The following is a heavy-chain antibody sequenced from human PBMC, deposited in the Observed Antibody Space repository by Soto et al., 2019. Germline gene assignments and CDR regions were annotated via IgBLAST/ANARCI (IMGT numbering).Heavy chain of an antibody. J-gene: IGHJ4*02. V-gene: IGHV4-4*02. D-gene: IGHD3-22*01. CDR2: IFRDGMT. CDR3: VRLVYDRRLNYLYFDY. CDR1: GVSISSGNW. Sequence: QVQLQESGPGLVKPSGTVSLTCDVSGVSISSGNWWSWVRQPPGEGLEWIGEIFRDGMTTYYPSLRGRATYSVDTSKNRFSLRVTSANAADTAIYYCVRLVYDRRLNYLYFDYWGRGALVTVSS.